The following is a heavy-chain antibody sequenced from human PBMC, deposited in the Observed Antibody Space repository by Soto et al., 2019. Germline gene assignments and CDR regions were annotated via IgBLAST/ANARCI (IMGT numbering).Heavy chain of an antibody. Sequence: GGSLRLSCAASGFNFRSYGMHWVRQAPGKGLEWVAVISYDGSNKYYADSVKGRFTISRDNSKNTLYLQMNSLRAEDTAVYYCAREYGSGTSYYYYGMDVWGQGTTVTVSS. CDR2: ISYDGSNK. CDR3: AREYGSGTSYYYYGMDV. CDR1: GFNFRSYG. D-gene: IGHD3-10*01. V-gene: IGHV3-30*03. J-gene: IGHJ6*02.